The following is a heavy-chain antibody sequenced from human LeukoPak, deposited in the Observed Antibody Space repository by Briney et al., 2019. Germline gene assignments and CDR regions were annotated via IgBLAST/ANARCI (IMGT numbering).Heavy chain of an antibody. CDR3: ARRAYCGGDCYSIDY. CDR1: GGSISNNDW. CDR2: IYHTGST. J-gene: IGHJ4*02. D-gene: IGHD2-21*02. V-gene: IGHV4-4*02. Sequence: SGTLSLTCAVSGGSISNNDWWSWVRQPPGKGLEWIGEIYHTGSTNYNPSLKSRVSLSVDKSKNQFSLKLRSVTAADTAVYYCARRAYCGGDCYSIDYWGQGTLVTVSS.